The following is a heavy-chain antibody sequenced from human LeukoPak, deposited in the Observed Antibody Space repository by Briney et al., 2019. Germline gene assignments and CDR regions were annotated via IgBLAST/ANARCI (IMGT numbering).Heavy chain of an antibody. CDR2: IYPSGGST. CDR1: GYTLSSYY. J-gene: IGHJ3*01. Sequence: GASVKDSCESSGYTLSSYYIHWVRQAPGQGREGMGIIYPSGGSTSYAQNFQGRVTMTRDTSTSTDYMELSSLRSEDTAVYYCSLDNPAGWVLWGQGTMVTVSS. D-gene: IGHD2-2*01. CDR3: SLDNPAGWVL. V-gene: IGHV1-46*03.